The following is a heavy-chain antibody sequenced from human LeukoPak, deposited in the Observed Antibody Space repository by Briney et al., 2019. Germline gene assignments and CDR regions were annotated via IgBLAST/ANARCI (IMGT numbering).Heavy chain of an antibody. CDR2: IYDGGST. J-gene: IGHJ4*02. V-gene: IGHV4-4*07. D-gene: IGHD3-22*01. Sequence: SETLSLTCTVSGGSVNSYYLSWIRQPAGKTLEWIGRIYDGGSTNYNPSLKSRVTISVDTSKNQFSLKLSSVTAADTAVYYCARLGYYDSSGYYGDYWGQGTLVTVSS. CDR3: ARLGYYDSSGYYGDY. CDR1: GGSVNSYY.